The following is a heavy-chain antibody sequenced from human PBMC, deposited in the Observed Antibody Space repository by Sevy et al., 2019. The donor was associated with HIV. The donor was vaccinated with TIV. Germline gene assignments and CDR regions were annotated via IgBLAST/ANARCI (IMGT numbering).Heavy chain of an antibody. CDR3: ARDHEFYDYGDYGPTFFPDY. D-gene: IGHD4-17*01. J-gene: IGHJ4*02. V-gene: IGHV3-33*01. CDR2: IWLDGSNS. CDR1: GFSFSSYV. Sequence: GGSLRLSCAASGFSFSSYVMHWVRQAPGKGLEWVALIWLDGSNSYYADSVKGRFTISRDTSKNTVYLQMNSLRAEDTAVYYCARDHEFYDYGDYGPTFFPDYWGQGNLVTVSS.